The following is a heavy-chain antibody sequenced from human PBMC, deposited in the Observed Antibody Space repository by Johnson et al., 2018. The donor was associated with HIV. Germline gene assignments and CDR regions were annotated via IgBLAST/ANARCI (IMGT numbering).Heavy chain of an antibody. CDR3: TTSIAAAGIDAFDI. CDR2: ISGSGGST. CDR1: GFTFDDYA. V-gene: IGHV3-23*01. J-gene: IGHJ3*02. Sequence: VQLMESGGGVVRPGGSLRLSCAASGFTFDDYAMSWVRQAPGKGLEWVSAISGSGGSTYYADSVKGRFTISRDNSKNTLYLQMNSLKTEDTAVYYCTTSIAAAGIDAFDIWGQGTMVTVSS. D-gene: IGHD6-13*01.